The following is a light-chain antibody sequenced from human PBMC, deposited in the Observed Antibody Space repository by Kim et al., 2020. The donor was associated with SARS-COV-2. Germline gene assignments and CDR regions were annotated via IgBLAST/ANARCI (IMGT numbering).Light chain of an antibody. CDR3: LQHDTFPIT. Sequence: DIQMTQSPSSLSASVGDRVTITCRASQDIRNDLDWYQQKPGRAPKRLIYGASSLQRGVPSRFSGSGSGTDFTLTISSLQPEDFATYFCLQHDTFPITFGQGTRLDIK. J-gene: IGKJ5*01. V-gene: IGKV1-17*01. CDR1: QDIRND. CDR2: GAS.